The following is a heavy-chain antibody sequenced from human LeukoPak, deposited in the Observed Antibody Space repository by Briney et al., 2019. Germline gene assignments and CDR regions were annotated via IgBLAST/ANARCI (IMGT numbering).Heavy chain of an antibody. Sequence: GGSLRLSCAASGFAFSGYDMHWVRHSTGKSLEWVSAIGVTGDTYYPDSVKGRFTMSRENAKNSLFLQMNSLRAGDTAVYYCARGYVHAFDLWGQGTMVTVSS. D-gene: IGHD3-16*01. CDR2: IGVTGDT. CDR1: GFAFSGYD. J-gene: IGHJ3*01. V-gene: IGHV3-13*04. CDR3: ARGYVHAFDL.